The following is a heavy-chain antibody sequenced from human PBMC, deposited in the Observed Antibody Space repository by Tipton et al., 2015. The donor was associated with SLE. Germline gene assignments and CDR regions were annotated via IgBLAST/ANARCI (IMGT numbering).Heavy chain of an antibody. CDR1: GASISTFY. Sequence: SLRLSCTVSGASISTFYWSWIRQPPGKGLEWVSTISGSGDTTDYADSVKGRFTISRDNSKNTLYLQMNSLRAEDTAVYYCARRALTWAYYYYMDVWGKGTTVTVSS. CDR3: ARRALTWAYYYYMDV. CDR2: ISGSGDTT. D-gene: IGHD1-14*01. J-gene: IGHJ6*03. V-gene: IGHV3-23*01.